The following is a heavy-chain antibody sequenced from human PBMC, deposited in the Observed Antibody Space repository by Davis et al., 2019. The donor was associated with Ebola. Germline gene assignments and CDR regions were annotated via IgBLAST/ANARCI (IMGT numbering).Heavy chain of an antibody. CDR2: IWFDGTNK. J-gene: IGHJ4*02. V-gene: IGHV3-33*01. CDR1: GFTFSSYG. D-gene: IGHD5-18*01. Sequence: GESLKISCAASGFTFSSYGMHWVRQSPGKGLEWVAVIWFDGTNKYYADSVEGRITISRDNFQNTVSLQMNSLRGDDTAIYYCVRDRGYRMTPPAGFDHWGQGTLVTVSS. CDR3: VRDRGYRMTPPAGFDH.